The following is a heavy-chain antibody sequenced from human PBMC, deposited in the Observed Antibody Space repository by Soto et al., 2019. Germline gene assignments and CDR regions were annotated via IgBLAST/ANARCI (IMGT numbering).Heavy chain of an antibody. CDR2: MSYSGST. J-gene: IGHJ4*02. CDR1: GGSFSGYY. CDR3: ARQADGYDWGFHS. D-gene: IGHD5-12*01. Sequence: SETLSLTCTVSGGSFSGYYLTWIRQPPGKGLEWMGYMSYSGSTNDNPSLKSRVTISLDRSKNQFSLKLSSVSAADTAVYYCARQADGYDWGFHSWGQGTLVTVSS. V-gene: IGHV4-59*08.